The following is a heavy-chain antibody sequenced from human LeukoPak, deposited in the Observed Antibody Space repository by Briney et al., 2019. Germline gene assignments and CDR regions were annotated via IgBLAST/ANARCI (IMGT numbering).Heavy chain of an antibody. Sequence: GGSLRLPCAASGFPFSDYVMHWVRQAPGKGLEWVSVIRYDGNNKYYADSVKGRSTISRDNSKNTLYLQMNSLESEDTAVYYCAKDRWGAVASFDYWGQGTLVTVSS. CDR1: GFPFSDYV. CDR3: AKDRWGAVASFDY. V-gene: IGHV3-30*02. J-gene: IGHJ4*02. D-gene: IGHD6-19*01. CDR2: IRYDGNNK.